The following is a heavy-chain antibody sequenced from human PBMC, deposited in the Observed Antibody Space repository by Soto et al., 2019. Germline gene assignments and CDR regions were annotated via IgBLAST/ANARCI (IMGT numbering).Heavy chain of an antibody. CDR1: RFTFSNYA. D-gene: IGHD3-22*01. J-gene: IGHJ4*02. CDR3: ARDPSDYYDSSGYSKGPFDY. V-gene: IGHV3-23*01. Sequence: GGSLRLSCAASRFTFSNYAMSWVRQAPGKGLEWVSGISGSGGNTDYADSVKGRFTISRDNAKNSLYLQMNSLRAEDTAVYYCARDPSDYYDSSGYSKGPFDYWGQGTLVTVSS. CDR2: ISGSGGNT.